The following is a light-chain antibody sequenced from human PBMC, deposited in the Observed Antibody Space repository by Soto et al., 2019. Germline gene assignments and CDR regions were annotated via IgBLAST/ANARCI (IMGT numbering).Light chain of an antibody. V-gene: IGKV1-8*01. J-gene: IGKJ1*01. Sequence: AIRMTQSPSSLSASTGDRVTITCRVSQGISSYLAWYQQKPGKAPKLLIYAASTLQSGVPSRFSGSGSGTDFTLTISCLQSEDFATYYCQQYYSYPPLTFGQGTKVDI. CDR2: AAS. CDR3: QQYYSYPPLT. CDR1: QGISSY.